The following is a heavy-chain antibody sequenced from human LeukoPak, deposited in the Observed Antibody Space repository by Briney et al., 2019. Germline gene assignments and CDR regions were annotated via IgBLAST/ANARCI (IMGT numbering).Heavy chain of an antibody. CDR3: ARGIMRYYGTDV. Sequence: GGSLRLSCAASGFTFSSYWMHWVRQAPGKGLVWVSRINSDGSSTSYADSVKGRLTISRDNAKNTLYLQMNSLRVEDTAVYYCARGIMRYYGTDVWGKGTTVTVSP. D-gene: IGHD3-16*01. J-gene: IGHJ6*04. CDR2: INSDGSST. V-gene: IGHV3-74*01. CDR1: GFTFSSYW.